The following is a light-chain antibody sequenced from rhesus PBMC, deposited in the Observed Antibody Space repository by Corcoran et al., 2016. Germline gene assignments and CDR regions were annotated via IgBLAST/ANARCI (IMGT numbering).Light chain of an antibody. J-gene: IGKJ2*01. CDR3: YQHSSGYS. Sequence: QVILTQSPATLSLSPGERATLSCRASQSVSSYLAWYQQKPGQAPRLLIYGASSRATGIPDRVSGSGSGTDFPLTISSLEPEDVGVYPCYQHSSGYSFGQGTKVEIK. CDR1: QSVSSY. CDR2: GAS. V-gene: IGKV3-10*01.